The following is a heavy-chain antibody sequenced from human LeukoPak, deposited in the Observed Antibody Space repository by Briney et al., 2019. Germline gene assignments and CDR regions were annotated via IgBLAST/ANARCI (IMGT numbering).Heavy chain of an antibody. V-gene: IGHV3-30*01. Sequence: GRSLRLSCAASRFTFSSYAMHWVRQAPGKGLEWVAVISYDGSNKYYADSVKGRFTISRDNSKNTLYLQMNSLRAEDKAVYYCARDLSSGYYFDYWGQGTLVTVSS. J-gene: IGHJ4*02. D-gene: IGHD3-22*01. CDR3: ARDLSSGYYFDY. CDR1: RFTFSSYA. CDR2: ISYDGSNK.